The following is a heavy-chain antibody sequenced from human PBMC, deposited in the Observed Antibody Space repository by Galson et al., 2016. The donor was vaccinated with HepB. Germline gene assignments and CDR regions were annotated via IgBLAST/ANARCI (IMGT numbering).Heavy chain of an antibody. CDR3: ARHPFDF. V-gene: IGHV4-39*01. CDR1: GGSITSGNIY. J-gene: IGHJ4*02. CDR2: IYYRGST. Sequence: ETLSLTCNVSGGSITSGNIYWGWIRQPPGKGLEWVGSIYYRGSTYYNPSLKSRVTMSVDTSKNQFSLTLSSVTAADTAVYYCARHPFDFWGQGILVTVSS.